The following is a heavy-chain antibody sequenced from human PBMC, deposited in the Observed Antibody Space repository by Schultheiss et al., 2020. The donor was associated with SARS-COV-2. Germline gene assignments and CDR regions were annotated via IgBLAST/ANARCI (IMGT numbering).Heavy chain of an antibody. CDR1: RDSVSSNSAA. J-gene: IGHJ6*02. D-gene: IGHD6-13*01. V-gene: IGHV6-1*01. CDR2: TYYRSKWYN. CDR3: ARERSSSWYHYYFYYGRDI. Sequence: SQTLSLTCAISRDSVSSNSAAWNWIRQSPSRGLEWLGRTYYRSKWYNDYAVSVKRRITINPDTSNNQFSLQLNSVTPEDTAVYYCARERSSSWYHYYFYYGRDIWGQGTTVTVSS.